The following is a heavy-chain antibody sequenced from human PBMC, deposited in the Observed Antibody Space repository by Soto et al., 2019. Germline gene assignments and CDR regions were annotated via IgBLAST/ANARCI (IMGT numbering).Heavy chain of an antibody. CDR3: ARHFVAVVIKGWGY. CDR1: GGSIDRSNYY. J-gene: IGHJ4*02. V-gene: IGHV4-39*01. D-gene: IGHD3-10*01. Sequence: SETLSLTCNVSGGSIDRSNYYWDWLRQPPGKGLEWIGTTYYNGNAYYNPSLRSRVSMSVDTSKNQFSLKPISVTAADTAVYYCARHFVAVVIKGWGYWGQGKLVT. CDR2: TYYNGNA.